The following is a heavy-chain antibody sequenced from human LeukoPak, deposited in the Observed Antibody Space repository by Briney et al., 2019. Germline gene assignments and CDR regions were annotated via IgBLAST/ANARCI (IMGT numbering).Heavy chain of an antibody. V-gene: IGHV4-39*01. CDR3: AQKTVPGPRVPTYALDF. CDR1: GGSVNSGNSY. D-gene: IGHD2-2*01. CDR2: IYHTGNT. Sequence: PSETLSLTCTVSGGSVNSGNSYWGWIRQSPGGRLEWIGYIYHTGNTYYGPSFKSRVTISIDTSKNQFSLKLRSVTAADTAVYFCAQKTVPGPRVPTYALDFWGQGTMVTVSS. J-gene: IGHJ3*01.